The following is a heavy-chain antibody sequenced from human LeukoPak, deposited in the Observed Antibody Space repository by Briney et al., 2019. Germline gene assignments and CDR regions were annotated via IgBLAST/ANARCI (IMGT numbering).Heavy chain of an antibody. CDR3: ARYGYYYYYMDV. J-gene: IGHJ6*03. V-gene: IGHV4-39*07. CDR1: GGSISSSSYY. CDR2: IYYSGST. Sequence: KPSETLSLTCTVSGGSISSSSYYWGWIRQPPGKGLEWIGSIYYSGSTYYNPSLKSRVTISVDTSKNQFSLKLSSVTAADTAVYYCARYGYYYYYMDVWGKGTTVTVSS. D-gene: IGHD4-17*01.